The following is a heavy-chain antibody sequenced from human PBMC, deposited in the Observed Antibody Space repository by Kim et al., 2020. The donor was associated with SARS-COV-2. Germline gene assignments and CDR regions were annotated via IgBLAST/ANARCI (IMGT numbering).Heavy chain of an antibody. D-gene: IGHD3-3*01. CDR3: ARLSYDFWSGYCFDY. CDR2: ISAYNGNT. V-gene: IGHV1-18*01. Sequence: ASVKVSCKASGYTFTSYGISWVRQSPGQGLEWMGWISAYNGNTNYAQKLQGRVTMTTDTSTSTAYMELRSLRSDDTAVYYCARLSYDFWSGYCFDYWGQGTLVTVSS. CDR1: GYTFTSYG. J-gene: IGHJ4*02.